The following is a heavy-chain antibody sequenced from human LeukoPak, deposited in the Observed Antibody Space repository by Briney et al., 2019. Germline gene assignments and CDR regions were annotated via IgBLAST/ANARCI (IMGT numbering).Heavy chain of an antibody. D-gene: IGHD3-10*01. V-gene: IGHV4-39*07. CDR2: INHSGST. CDR3: ARLRWITMVRGVTGFDP. J-gene: IGHJ5*02. Sequence: PSETLSLTCTVSGGSISSSSYYWGWIRQPPGKGLEWIGEINHSGSTNYNPSLKSRVTISVDTSKNQFSLKLSSVTAADTAVYYCARLRWITMVRGVTGFDPWGQGTLVTVSS. CDR1: GGSISSSSYY.